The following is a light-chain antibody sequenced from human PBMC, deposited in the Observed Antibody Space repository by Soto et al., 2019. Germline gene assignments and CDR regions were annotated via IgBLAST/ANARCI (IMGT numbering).Light chain of an antibody. Sequence: EIVLTQSPGTLSLSPGERATLSCRASQSVSSSYLAWYQQKPGQAPRLLIYGASTRATGIPARFSGSGSGTEFTLAISSLQSEDFAVYYCQQYNSWPLTFGGGTKVDI. J-gene: IGKJ4*01. CDR2: GAS. V-gene: IGKV3-15*01. CDR1: QSVSSSY. CDR3: QQYNSWPLT.